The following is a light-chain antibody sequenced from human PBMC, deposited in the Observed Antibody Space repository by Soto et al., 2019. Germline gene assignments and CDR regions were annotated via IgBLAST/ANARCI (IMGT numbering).Light chain of an antibody. CDR2: DVS. CDR1: SSDIGNFNY. J-gene: IGLJ2*01. Sequence: QSVLTQPASVSGSPGQSITISCTGTSSDIGNFNYVSWYQQHPGEAPKLIIYDVSNRPSGVSNRFSGSKSGNTASLTISGLQAEDEADYYCGSYTSGSALGVFGGGTKLTVL. CDR3: GSYTSGSALGV. V-gene: IGLV2-14*01.